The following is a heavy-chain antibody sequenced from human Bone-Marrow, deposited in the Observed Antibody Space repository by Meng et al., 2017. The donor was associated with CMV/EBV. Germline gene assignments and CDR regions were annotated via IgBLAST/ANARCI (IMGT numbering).Heavy chain of an antibody. D-gene: IGHD5-12*01. Sequence: GESLKISCAASGFTVSNNYMSWVRQAPGKGLEWVSIIYSGGSTYYADSVKGRFTISRDNSKNTVYLQMNSLRAEDTAVYYCAREAYEYGYYGMDVWGQGTTVTVS. V-gene: IGHV3-53*01. CDR1: GFTVSNNY. CDR3: AREAYEYGYYGMDV. J-gene: IGHJ6*02. CDR2: IYSGGST.